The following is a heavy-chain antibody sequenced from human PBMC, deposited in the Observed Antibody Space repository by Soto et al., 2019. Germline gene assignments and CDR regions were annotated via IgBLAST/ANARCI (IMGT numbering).Heavy chain of an antibody. D-gene: IGHD3-10*01. J-gene: IGHJ6*02. CDR1: GGSISSFD. Sequence: PSETLSLTCTVSGGSISSFDWNWIRQSPGKGLEWIGYISYSGSTNYNPSLKSRVTISVDTSKNQFSLKLSSVTAADTAVYYCARVSGIYYYGMDVWGQGTTVTVSS. V-gene: IGHV4-59*12. CDR3: ARVSGIYYYGMDV. CDR2: ISYSGST.